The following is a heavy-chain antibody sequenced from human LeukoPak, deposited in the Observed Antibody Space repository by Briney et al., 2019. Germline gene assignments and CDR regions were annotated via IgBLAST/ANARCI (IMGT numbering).Heavy chain of an antibody. CDR2: ISAYNGNT. CDR1: GYTFTSYG. CDR3: ARSAFFLYSSSWYWFDP. Sequence: GASVTVSCKASGYTFTSYGISWVRQAPGQGLEWMGWISAYNGNTNYAQKLQGRVTMTTDTSTSTAYMELRSLRSDDTAVYYCARSAFFLYSSSWYWFDPWGQGTLVTVSS. D-gene: IGHD6-13*01. J-gene: IGHJ5*02. V-gene: IGHV1-18*01.